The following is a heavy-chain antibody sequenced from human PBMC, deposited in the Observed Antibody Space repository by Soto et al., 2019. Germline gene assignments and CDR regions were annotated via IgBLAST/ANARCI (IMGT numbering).Heavy chain of an antibody. D-gene: IGHD3-22*01. J-gene: IGHJ6*02. CDR1: GFTFSDYY. V-gene: IGHV3-11*01. Sequence: QVQLVESGGGLVKPGGSLRLSCAASGFTFSDYYMSWIRQAPGKGLEWVSYISSSGSTIYYEDSVKGRFTISRDNAKNSLYLQMNSLRAEDTAVYYCARLDGNDYDSSGYYYYYYGMDVWGQGTTVTVSS. CDR2: ISSSGSTI. CDR3: ARLDGNDYDSSGYYYYYYGMDV.